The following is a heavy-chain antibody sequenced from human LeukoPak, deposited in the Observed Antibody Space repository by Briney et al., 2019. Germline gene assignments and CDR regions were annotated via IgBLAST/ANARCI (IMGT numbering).Heavy chain of an antibody. CDR1: GFTFSSYA. D-gene: IGHD2-15*01. Sequence: GGSLRLSCAASGFTFSSYAMHWVRQAPGKGLEWVAVLSYDGSYKYYADSVKGRITVSRDNSKNTLYLQMNSLRPEDTAIYHCARDGVGYCSGGRCYSGGHYYYYMDVWGNGTAVTVSS. CDR2: LSYDGSYK. CDR3: ARDGVGYCSGGRCYSGGHYYYYMDV. J-gene: IGHJ6*03. V-gene: IGHV3-30*04.